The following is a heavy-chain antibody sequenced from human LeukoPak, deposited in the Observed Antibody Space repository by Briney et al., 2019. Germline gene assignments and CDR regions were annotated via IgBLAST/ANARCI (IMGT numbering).Heavy chain of an antibody. Sequence: PSETLSLTCTVSGYSISSDYWGWIRQPPGKGLEWIGSIYHSGSTYYNPSLKSRVTISVDTSKNQFPLKLSSVTAADTAVYYCARGKSAAGYDYWGQGTLVTVSS. J-gene: IGHJ4*02. V-gene: IGHV4-38-2*02. CDR3: ARGKSAAGYDY. CDR1: GYSISSDY. D-gene: IGHD6-13*01. CDR2: IYHSGST.